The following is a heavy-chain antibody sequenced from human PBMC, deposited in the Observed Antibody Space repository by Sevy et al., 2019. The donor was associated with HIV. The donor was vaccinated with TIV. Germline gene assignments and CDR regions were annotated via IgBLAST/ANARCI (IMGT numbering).Heavy chain of an antibody. Sequence: GGSLRLSCAASGFTFSSYGMHWVRQAPGKGLGWVAVIWYDGSNKYYADSVKGRFTISRDNSKNTLYLQMNSLRAEDTAVYYCARDPVWFGTTDYYYGMDVWGQGTTVTVSS. CDR2: IWYDGSNK. V-gene: IGHV3-33*01. CDR3: ARDPVWFGTTDYYYGMDV. CDR1: GFTFSSYG. D-gene: IGHD1-1*01. J-gene: IGHJ6*02.